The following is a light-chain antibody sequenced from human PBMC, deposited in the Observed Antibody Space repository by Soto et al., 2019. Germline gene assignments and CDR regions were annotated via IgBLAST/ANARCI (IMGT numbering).Light chain of an antibody. V-gene: IGKV1-39*01. CDR1: QSISSY. J-gene: IGKJ1*01. CDR3: QQSDSTPWT. Sequence: DIQMTQSPSSLSASVGDRVTITCRASQSISSYLIWYQQKPGKAPKLLIYAASSWPSGVPSRFSGSGSGTDFTLTISSLQPEDFATYYCQQSDSTPWTFGQGTKVEIK. CDR2: AAS.